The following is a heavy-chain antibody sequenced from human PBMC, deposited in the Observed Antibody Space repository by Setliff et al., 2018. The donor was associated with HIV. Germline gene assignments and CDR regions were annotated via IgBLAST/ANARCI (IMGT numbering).Heavy chain of an antibody. V-gene: IGHV4-39*01. J-gene: IGHJ4*02. D-gene: IGHD3-10*01. CDR3: ARHRVITGSFDS. CDR1: DVSIRSSDYY. CDR2: IFYSGRA. Sequence: ASETLSLTCTVSDVSIRSSDYYWGWIRQPPGKGLEWIGSIFYSGRAFYNPSLKSRVTMSVDTSKNQFSLKVNSVTAADTAVFYCARHRVITGSFDSWSQGTLVTVPQ.